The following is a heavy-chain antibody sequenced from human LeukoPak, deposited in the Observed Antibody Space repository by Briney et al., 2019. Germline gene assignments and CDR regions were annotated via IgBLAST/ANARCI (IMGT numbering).Heavy chain of an antibody. J-gene: IGHJ6*03. D-gene: IGHD6-13*01. CDR2: IYPDDSET. V-gene: IGHV5-51*01. CDR3: ARGVYYYYYMDV. Sequence: GESLKISCKGPEYSFSNYWIAWVRQMPGKGLEWMGIIYPDDSETRYSPSFQGQVTISADKSISTAYLQWSSLKASDTAMYYCARGVYYYYYMDVWGKGTTVTVSS. CDR1: EYSFSNYW.